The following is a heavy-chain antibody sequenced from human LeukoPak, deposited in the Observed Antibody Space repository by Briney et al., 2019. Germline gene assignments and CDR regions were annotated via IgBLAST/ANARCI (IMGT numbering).Heavy chain of an antibody. Sequence: SETLSLTCAVSGGSISSGGYSWSWIRQPPGKGLEWIGYIYHSRSTYYNPSLKSRVTISVDRSKNQFSLKLSSVTAADTAVYYCASFVVVVAAFDYWGQGTLVTVSS. V-gene: IGHV4-30-2*01. CDR1: GGSISSGGYS. J-gene: IGHJ4*02. CDR2: IYHSRST. D-gene: IGHD2-15*01. CDR3: ASFVVVVAAFDY.